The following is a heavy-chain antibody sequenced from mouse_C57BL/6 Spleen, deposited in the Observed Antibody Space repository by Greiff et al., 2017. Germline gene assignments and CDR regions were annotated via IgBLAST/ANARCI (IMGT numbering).Heavy chain of an antibody. V-gene: IGHV1-64*01. D-gene: IGHD3-2*02. J-gene: IGHJ2*01. CDR1: GYTFTSYW. Sequence: QVQLQQPGAELVKPGASVKLSCKASGYTFTSYWMHWVKQRPGQGLEWIGMIHPNSGSTNYNEKFKSKATLTVDKSSSTAYMQLSSLTSEDSAVYYCARTCLDSSGYGPFDYWGEGTTLTVSS. CDR2: IHPNSGST. CDR3: ARTCLDSSGYGPFDY.